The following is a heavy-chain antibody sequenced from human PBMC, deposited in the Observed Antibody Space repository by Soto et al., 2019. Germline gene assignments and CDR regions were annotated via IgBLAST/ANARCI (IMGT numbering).Heavy chain of an antibody. D-gene: IGHD2-8*01. Sequence: GASVKVSCKASGYTFTSYGISWVRQAPGQGLEWMGWISAYNGNTNYAQKLQGRVTMTTDTSTSTAYMELRSLRSDDTAVYYCARWGDCTNGVCYTGWFDPWGQGTLVTVSS. CDR3: ARWGDCTNGVCYTGWFDP. CDR1: GYTFTSYG. V-gene: IGHV1-18*01. CDR2: ISAYNGNT. J-gene: IGHJ5*02.